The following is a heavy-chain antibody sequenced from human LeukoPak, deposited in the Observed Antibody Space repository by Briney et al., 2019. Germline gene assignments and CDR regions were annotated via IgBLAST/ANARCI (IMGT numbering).Heavy chain of an antibody. CDR3: ARAVGAPYFDY. V-gene: IGHV1-3*01. Sequence: GSSVKVSCKASGGTFSSYAISWVRQAPGQRLEWMGWINAGNGNTKYSQKFQDRVTITRDTSASTAYMELSSLRSEDTAVYYCARAVGAPYFDYWGQGTLVTVSS. CDR2: INAGNGNT. J-gene: IGHJ4*02. D-gene: IGHD1-26*01. CDR1: GGTFSSYA.